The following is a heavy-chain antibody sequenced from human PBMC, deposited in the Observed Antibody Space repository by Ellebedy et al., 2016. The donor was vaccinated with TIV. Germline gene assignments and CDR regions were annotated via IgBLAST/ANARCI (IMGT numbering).Heavy chain of an antibody. Sequence: GESLKISCAASGFTFSSYGMHWVRQAPGKGLEGVAVISYDGSTKLSADSVKGRFTISRDNSKNTLYLQMNSLGVEDTAVYYGARPTDYGDYLYSFDYWGQGTLVTVSS. CDR3: ARPTDYGDYLYSFDY. D-gene: IGHD4-17*01. CDR2: ISYDGSTK. V-gene: IGHV3-30*03. CDR1: GFTFSSYG. J-gene: IGHJ4*02.